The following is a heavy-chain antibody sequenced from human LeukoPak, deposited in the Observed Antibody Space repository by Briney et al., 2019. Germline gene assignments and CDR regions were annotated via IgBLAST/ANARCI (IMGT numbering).Heavy chain of an antibody. V-gene: IGHV3-21*01. D-gene: IGHD3-22*01. CDR2: ISSSSNYI. J-gene: IGHJ4*02. CDR1: GFTFSSYS. CDR3: ARDPGYSSGYFGYFDY. Sequence: GGSLRLSCAASGFTFSSYSMNWVRQAPGKGLEWVSSISSSSNYIYYADSVKGRFTISRDNAKNSLYLQMNSLRAEDTAVYYCARDPGYSSGYFGYFDYWGQGTLVTVSS.